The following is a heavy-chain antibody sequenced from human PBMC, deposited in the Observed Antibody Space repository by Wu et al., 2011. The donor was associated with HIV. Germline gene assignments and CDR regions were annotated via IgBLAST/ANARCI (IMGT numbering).Heavy chain of an antibody. V-gene: IGHV1-2*02. CDR3: ARAYCSGGSCQRGNAFDI. CDR1: GYTFTGYY. CDR2: INPNSGGT. Sequence: VKKPGASVKVSCKASGYTFTGYYMHWVRQAPGQGLEWMGWINPNSGGTNYAQKFQGRVTMTRDTSISTAYMELSRLRSDDTAVYYCARAYCSGGSCQRGNAFDIWGQGTMVTVSS. D-gene: IGHD2-15*01. J-gene: IGHJ3*02.